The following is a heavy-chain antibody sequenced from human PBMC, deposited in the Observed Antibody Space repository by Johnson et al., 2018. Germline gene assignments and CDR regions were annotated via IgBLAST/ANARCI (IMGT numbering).Heavy chain of an antibody. D-gene: IGHD3-22*01. CDR1: GFTFTSSA. CDR2: IVVGSGNT. J-gene: IGHJ6*02. V-gene: IGHV1-58*01. Sequence: QLVESGPEVKKPGTSVKVSCKASGFTFTSSAVQWVRQARGQRLEWIGWIVVGSGNTNYAQKFQESVTITRDMSTSTAYMELSSLSCEDTAVYYCAAGVKKGKGEYDSSGSYYYYGRDVWGQGTTVTVSS. CDR3: AAGVKKGKGEYDSSGSYYYYGRDV.